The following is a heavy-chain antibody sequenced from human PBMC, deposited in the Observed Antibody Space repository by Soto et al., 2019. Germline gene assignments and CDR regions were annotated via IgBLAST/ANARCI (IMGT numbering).Heavy chain of an antibody. CDR3: AREGGNRYYYYGMDV. Sequence: SETLSLTCTVSGGSISSGGYYWSWIRQHPGKGLEWIGYIYYSGSTYYNPSLKSRVTISVDTSKNQFSLKLSSVTAADTAVYYCAREGGNRYYYYGMDVWGQGTTVTVLL. D-gene: IGHD3-16*01. V-gene: IGHV4-31*03. J-gene: IGHJ6*02. CDR1: GGSISSGGYY. CDR2: IYYSGST.